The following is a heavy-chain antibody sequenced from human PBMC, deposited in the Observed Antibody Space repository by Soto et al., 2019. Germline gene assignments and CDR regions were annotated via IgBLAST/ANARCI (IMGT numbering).Heavy chain of an antibody. CDR3: ARDDKVAGETFDY. J-gene: IGHJ4*02. CDR2: ISAYNGNT. CDR1: GYTFTTNT. Sequence: GASVKVSCKASGYTFTTNTINWVRQAPGQGLEWMGWISAYNGNTNYAQKFQGRVTMTTDTSTSTAYMELRSLRSDDTAVYYCARDDKVAGETFDYWGQGTLVTVSS. V-gene: IGHV1-18*01. D-gene: IGHD6-19*01.